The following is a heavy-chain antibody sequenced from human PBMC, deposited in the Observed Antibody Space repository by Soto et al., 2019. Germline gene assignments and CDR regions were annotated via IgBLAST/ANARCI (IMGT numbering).Heavy chain of an antibody. J-gene: IGHJ4*02. D-gene: IGHD6-19*01. CDR1: AVAFIIYA. V-gene: IGHV3-23*01. Sequence: PGGSWPSCSAAAVAFIIYAMSWGSQAPGKGLEWVSAISGSGGSKYYADSVKGRFTISRDNSKNTLYLQMTSLRAEDTAVYYCAKDFALLQWLAPDYWGQGTLVTVSS. CDR3: AKDFALLQWLAPDY. CDR2: ISGSGGSK.